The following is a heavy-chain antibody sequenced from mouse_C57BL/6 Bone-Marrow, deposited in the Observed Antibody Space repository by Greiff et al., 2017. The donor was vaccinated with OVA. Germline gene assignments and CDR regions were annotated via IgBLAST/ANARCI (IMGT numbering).Heavy chain of an antibody. CDR3: ARSLRGFDY. D-gene: IGHD1-2*01. CDR2: IDPSDSYT. J-gene: IGHJ2*01. CDR1: GYTFTSYR. V-gene: IGHV1-59*01. Sequence: QVQLQQPGAELVRPGTSVKLSCKASGYTFTSYRMHWVKQRPGQGLEWIGVIDPSDSYTNYNQKFKGKATLTVDTSSSTAYMQLSSLTSEDSAVYYCARSLRGFDYWGQGTTLTVSS.